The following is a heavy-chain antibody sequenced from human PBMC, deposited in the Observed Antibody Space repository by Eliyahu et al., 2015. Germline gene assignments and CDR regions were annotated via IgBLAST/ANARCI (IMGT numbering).Heavy chain of an antibody. J-gene: IGHJ6*02. CDR3: ARLIAAPLPIYYYYYGMDV. CDR2: IYFRGST. CDR1: GGSISSSSYX. V-gene: IGHV4-39*01. D-gene: IGHD6-13*01. Sequence: QLQLQESGPGLVKPSETXSLTCTVSGGSISSSSYXXGWIRQPPGKGLEWIGSIYFRGSTYYNPSLKSRVTISVDTSKNQFSLKLSSVTAADTAVYYCARLIAAPLPIYYYYYGMDVWGQGTTVTVSS.